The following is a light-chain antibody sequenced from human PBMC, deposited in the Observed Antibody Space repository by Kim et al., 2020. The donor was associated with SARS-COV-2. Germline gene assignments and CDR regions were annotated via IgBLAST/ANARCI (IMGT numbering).Light chain of an antibody. V-gene: IGKV1-5*03. Sequence: ASVGDRVIITCRASQSIGSWLAWYQQEPGKAPYLLIYKASSLESGVPSRFSGSGSGTEFTLTISSLQPGDSASYYCQQYNSYPLTFGGGTKVDIK. CDR1: QSIGSW. CDR2: KAS. CDR3: QQYNSYPLT. J-gene: IGKJ4*01.